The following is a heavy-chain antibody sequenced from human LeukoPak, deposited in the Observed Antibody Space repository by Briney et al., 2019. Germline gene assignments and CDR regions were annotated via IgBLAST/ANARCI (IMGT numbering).Heavy chain of an antibody. Sequence: PSETLSLTCSVSGGSITSHYWSWIRQPAGKGLEWIGRIYTSGSTNYNPSLKSRVTMSVDTSKNQFSLKLSSVTAADTAVYYCAGYLPNYYDSSGYYSLGFDYWGQGTLVTVSS. CDR1: GGSITSHY. V-gene: IGHV4-4*07. CDR3: AGYLPNYYDSSGYYSLGFDY. J-gene: IGHJ4*02. CDR2: IYTSGST. D-gene: IGHD3-22*01.